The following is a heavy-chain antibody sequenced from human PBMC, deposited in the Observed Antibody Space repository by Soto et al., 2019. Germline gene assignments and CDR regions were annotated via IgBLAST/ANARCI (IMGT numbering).Heavy chain of an antibody. CDR1: GFTFSSYA. CDR3: AKTANGWFSAFDL. Sequence: EVQLLESGGGLVQPGGSLRLSCAASGFTFSSYAMSWVRQAPGKGLEWVSAISGSGGTTYYADSVKGRFTFSRDNSKNSLYLQVNSVRAEDAAVDYCAKTANGWFSAFDLWGQGTRVTVSS. D-gene: IGHD6-19*01. V-gene: IGHV3-23*01. CDR2: ISGSGGTT. J-gene: IGHJ3*01.